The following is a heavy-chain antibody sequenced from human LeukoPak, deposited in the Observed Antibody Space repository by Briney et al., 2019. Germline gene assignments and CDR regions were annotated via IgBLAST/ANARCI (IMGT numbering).Heavy chain of an antibody. J-gene: IGHJ3*02. D-gene: IGHD3-3*01. V-gene: IGHV3-30*03. CDR2: ISYDGSNK. Sequence: GGSLRLSCAASGFTFSSYGMHWVRQAPGKGLEWVAVISYDGSNKYYADSVKGRFTISRDNSKNTPYLQMNSLRAEDTAVYYCARGLTSGHDAFDIWGQGTMVTVSS. CDR1: GFTFSSYG. CDR3: ARGLTSGHDAFDI.